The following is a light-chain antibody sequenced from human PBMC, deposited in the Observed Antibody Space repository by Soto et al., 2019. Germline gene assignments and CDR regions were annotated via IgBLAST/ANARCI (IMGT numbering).Light chain of an antibody. CDR3: QQRSSWPT. Sequence: EIVLTQSPATLSLSPGERATLSCRASQSVSSNLAWYQQKLGQAPRLLIYDAFDRATGIPARFSGSGSGTDFTLTISNLEPEVLSVYYCQQRSSWPTFGQGTKLEIK. V-gene: IGKV3-11*01. J-gene: IGKJ2*01. CDR2: DAF. CDR1: QSVSSN.